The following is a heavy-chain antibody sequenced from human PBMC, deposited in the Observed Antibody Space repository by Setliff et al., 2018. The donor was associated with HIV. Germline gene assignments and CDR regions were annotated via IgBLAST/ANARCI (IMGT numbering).Heavy chain of an antibody. J-gene: IGHJ5*02. V-gene: IGHV1-69*05. D-gene: IGHD1-26*01. CDR1: GYAFSSYG. CDR3: ARGNIGDSGSSFGNWFDP. Sequence: SVKVSCKAFGYAFSSYGINWLRQAPGQGLEWMGGIIPIFGTANYAQKFQGRITITTDESTSTSYMELRSLRSEDTAIYYCARGNIGDSGSSFGNWFDPWGQGTLVTV. CDR2: IIPIFGTA.